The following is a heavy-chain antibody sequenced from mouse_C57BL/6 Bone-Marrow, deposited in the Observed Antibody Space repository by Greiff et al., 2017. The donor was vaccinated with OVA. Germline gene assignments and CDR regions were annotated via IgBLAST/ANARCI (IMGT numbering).Heavy chain of an antibody. CDR1: GYSFTGYY. D-gene: IGHD2-1*01. J-gene: IGHJ1*03. CDR3: ASSMVKRYFYV. CDR2: INPSTGGT. Sequence: VQLKESGPELVKPGASVKISCKASGYSFTGYYMNWVKQSPEKSLEWIGEINPSTGGTTYNQKFKAKATLTVDKSSSTAYMQLKSLTSEDSAVYYCASSMVKRYFYVWGTGTTVTVSS. V-gene: IGHV1-42*01.